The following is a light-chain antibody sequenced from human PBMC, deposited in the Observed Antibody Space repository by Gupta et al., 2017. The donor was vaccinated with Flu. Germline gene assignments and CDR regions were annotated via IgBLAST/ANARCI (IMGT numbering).Light chain of an antibody. V-gene: IGKV1-8*01. J-gene: IGKJ1*01. CDR1: QGISSY. CDR2: AAS. Sequence: AMRMTQSPSSFSASTGDRVTITCRASQGISSYLAWYQQKPGKAPKLLIYAASTLQSGVPSRFSGSGSGTDFTLTISCLQSEDFATYYCQQYYSSKTFGQGTKVEIK. CDR3: QQYYSSKT.